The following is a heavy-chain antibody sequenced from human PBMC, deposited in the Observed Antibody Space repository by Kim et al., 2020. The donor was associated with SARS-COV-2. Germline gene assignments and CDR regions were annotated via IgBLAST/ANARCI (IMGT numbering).Heavy chain of an antibody. V-gene: IGHV4-34*01. CDR3: ARARLVRGVPLWARWFDP. CDR2: INHSGST. Sequence: SETLSLTCAVYGGSFSGYYWSWIRQPPGKGLEWIGEINHSGSTNYNPSLKSRVTISVDTSKNQFSLKLSSVTAADTAVYYCARARLVRGVPLWARWFDPWGQGTLVTVSS. CDR1: GGSFSGYY. J-gene: IGHJ5*02. D-gene: IGHD3-10*01.